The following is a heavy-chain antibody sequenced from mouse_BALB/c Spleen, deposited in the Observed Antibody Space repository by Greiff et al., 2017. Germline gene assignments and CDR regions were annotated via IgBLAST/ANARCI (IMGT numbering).Heavy chain of an antibody. CDR3: ARSGGPPFAY. V-gene: IGHV5-17*02. CDR1: GFTFSSFG. CDR2: ISSGSSTI. J-gene: IGHJ3*01. Sequence: EVMLVESGGGLVQPGGSRKLSCAASGFTFSSFGMHWVRQAPEKGLEWVAYISSGSSTIYYADTVKGRFTISRDNPKNTLFLQMTSLRSEDTAMYYCARSGGPPFAYWGQGTLVTVSA. D-gene: IGHD1-1*02.